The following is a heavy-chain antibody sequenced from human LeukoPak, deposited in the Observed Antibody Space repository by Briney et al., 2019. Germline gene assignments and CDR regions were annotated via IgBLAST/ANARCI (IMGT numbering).Heavy chain of an antibody. V-gene: IGHV1-46*01. J-gene: IGHJ3*02. CDR1: GYTFTSYY. Sequence: RASVKVSCKASGYTFTSYYMHWVRQAPGQGLEWMGIINPSGGSTSYAQKFQGRVTMTRDTSTSTVYMEPSSLRSEDTAVYYCARLDEAYCSSTSCSTRDAFDIWGQGTMVTVSS. CDR3: ARLDEAYCSSTSCSTRDAFDI. D-gene: IGHD2-2*01. CDR2: INPSGGST.